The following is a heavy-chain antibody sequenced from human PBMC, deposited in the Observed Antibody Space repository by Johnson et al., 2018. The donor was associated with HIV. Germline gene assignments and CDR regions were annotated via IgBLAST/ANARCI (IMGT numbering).Heavy chain of an antibody. D-gene: IGHD1-20*01. Sequence: QVQLVESGGGVVQPGRSLRLSCAASGFTFSSYAMHWVRQAPGKGLEWVAVISYDGSKKYYADSVKGRFTISRDNSKNTLHLQMNSLRPEDTAVYYCAKTPGDNWYYTEGTDAFDIWGQGTMVTVSS. CDR2: ISYDGSKK. J-gene: IGHJ3*02. CDR3: AKTPGDNWYYTEGTDAFDI. CDR1: GFTFSSYA. V-gene: IGHV3-30-3*02.